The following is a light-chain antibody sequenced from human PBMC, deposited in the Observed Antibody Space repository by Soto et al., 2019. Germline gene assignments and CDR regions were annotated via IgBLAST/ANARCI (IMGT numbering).Light chain of an antibody. CDR3: QQYYGTPRT. J-gene: IGKJ1*01. V-gene: IGKV4-1*01. CDR1: QSVFHTSDNKNY. Sequence: DIVMTQSPGSLAVSLGETATINCKSSQSVFHTSDNKNYLAWYQHKRGQPPKLLIYWASTRESGVPARFSGSGSGADFTLTISSLQAEDVAVYYCQQYYGTPRTFGQGTKVEIK. CDR2: WAS.